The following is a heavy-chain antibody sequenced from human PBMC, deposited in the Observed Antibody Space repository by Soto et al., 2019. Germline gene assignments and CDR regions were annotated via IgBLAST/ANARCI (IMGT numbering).Heavy chain of an antibody. Sequence: GGSLRLSCAASGFTVSSNYMSWVRQAPGKGLEWVSVIYSGGSTYYADSVKGRFTISRDNSKNTLYLQMNSLRAEDTAVYYCARGTDDYGGNYYYYGMDGWGQGTTVTVSS. D-gene: IGHD4-17*01. J-gene: IGHJ6*02. CDR2: IYSGGST. CDR1: GFTVSSNY. CDR3: ARGTDDYGGNYYYYGMDG. V-gene: IGHV3-53*01.